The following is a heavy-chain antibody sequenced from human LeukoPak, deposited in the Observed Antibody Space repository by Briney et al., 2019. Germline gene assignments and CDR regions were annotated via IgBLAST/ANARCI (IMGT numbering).Heavy chain of an antibody. CDR2: VIPIFGTA. CDR3: ARDCPELPCSGAFDI. V-gene: IGHV1-69*01. J-gene: IGHJ3*02. Sequence: SVKVSCKASGGTFSSYAISWVRQAPGQGLEWTGGVIPIFGTANYAQKFQGRVTITADESTSTAYMELSSLRSEDTAVYYCARDCPELPCSGAFDIWGQGTMVTVSS. CDR1: GGTFSSYA. D-gene: IGHD1-26*01.